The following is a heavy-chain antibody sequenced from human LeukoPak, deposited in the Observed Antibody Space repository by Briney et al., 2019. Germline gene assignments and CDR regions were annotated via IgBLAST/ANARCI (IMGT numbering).Heavy chain of an antibody. CDR2: IYYSGST. CDR3: AREVEPISAMDKRDWYFDL. CDR1: GGSISSYY. D-gene: IGHD5-18*01. Sequence: SETLSLTCTVSGGSISSYYWSWIRQPPGKGLEWIGYIYYSGSTNYNPSLKSRVTISVDTSKNQFSLKLSSVTAADTAVYYCAREVEPISAMDKRDWYFDLWGRGTLVTVS. J-gene: IGHJ2*01. V-gene: IGHV4-59*01.